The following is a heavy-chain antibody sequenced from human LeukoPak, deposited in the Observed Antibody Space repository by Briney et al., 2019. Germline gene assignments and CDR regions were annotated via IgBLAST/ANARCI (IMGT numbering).Heavy chain of an antibody. CDR2: IKQDGSEK. Sequence: GRSLRLSCAASGFTFSSYWMSWVRQDPGKGLGWAANIKQDGSEKYYVDSVKGRFTISRDNAKNSLYLQMNSLRAEDTAVYYCARGANSGWYAEYFQHWGQGTLVTVSS. V-gene: IGHV3-7*01. J-gene: IGHJ1*01. CDR3: ARGANSGWYAEYFQH. CDR1: GFTFSSYW. D-gene: IGHD6-19*01.